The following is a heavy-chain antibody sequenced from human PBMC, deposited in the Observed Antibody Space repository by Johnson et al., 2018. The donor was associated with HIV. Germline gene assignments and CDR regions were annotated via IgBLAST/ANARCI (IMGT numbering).Heavy chain of an antibody. CDR3: AKRNYGSGGNAFDI. CDR2: ISYDGSNK. D-gene: IGHD3-10*01. CDR1: AFTFSNYA. J-gene: IGHJ3*02. Sequence: QVQLVESGGGVVQPGRSLRLACAASAFTFSNYAMHWVRQAPGKGLEWVAVISYDGSNKYYADSVKGRLTISRDNSKNTLYLQMNSLRAEDTAVYYCAKRNYGSGGNAFDIWGQGTMVTVSS. V-gene: IGHV3-30*18.